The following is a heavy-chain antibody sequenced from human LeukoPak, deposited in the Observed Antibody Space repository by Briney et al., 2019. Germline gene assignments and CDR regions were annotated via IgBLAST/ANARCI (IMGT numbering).Heavy chain of an antibody. J-gene: IGHJ6*03. CDR1: GGSFSGYY. V-gene: IGHV4-34*01. Sequence: SETLSLTCAVYGGSFSGYYWSWIRQPPGKGLEWIGEINHSGSTNYNPSLKSRVTISVDTSKNQFSLKLSSVTAADTAVYYCASHRRAAAGPYYYYYMDVWGKGTTVTISS. CDR3: ASHRRAAAGPYYYYYMDV. CDR2: INHSGST. D-gene: IGHD6-13*01.